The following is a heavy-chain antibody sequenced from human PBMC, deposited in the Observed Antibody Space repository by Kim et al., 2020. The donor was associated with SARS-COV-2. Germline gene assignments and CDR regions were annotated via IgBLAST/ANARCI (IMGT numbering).Heavy chain of an antibody. CDR2: ISSSSSYI. V-gene: IGHV3-21*01. Sequence: GGSLRLSCAASGFTFSSYSMNWVRQAPGKGLEWVSSISSSSSYIDYADSVKGRFTISRDNAKNSLYLQMNSLRAEDTAVYYCARDRGSGYDSAAGYWGQGTLVTVSS. CDR1: GFTFSSYS. D-gene: IGHD5-12*01. CDR3: ARDRGSGYDSAAGY. J-gene: IGHJ4*02.